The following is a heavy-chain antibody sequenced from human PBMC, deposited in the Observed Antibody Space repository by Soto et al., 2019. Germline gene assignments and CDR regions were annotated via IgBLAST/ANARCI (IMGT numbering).Heavy chain of an antibody. J-gene: IGHJ4*02. D-gene: IGHD4-17*01. CDR2: IYYSGST. CDR3: ARAYGDCFDY. V-gene: IGHV4-59*01. CDR1: GGSISSYY. Sequence: PSETLSLTCTVSGGSISSYYWSWIRQPPGKGLEWIGYIYYSGSTNYNPSIKSRVTISVDTSKNQFSLKLSSVTAADTAVYYCARAYGDCFDYWGQGTLVTVS.